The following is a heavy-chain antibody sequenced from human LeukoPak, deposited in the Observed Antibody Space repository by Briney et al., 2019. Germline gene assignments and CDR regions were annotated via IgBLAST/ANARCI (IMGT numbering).Heavy chain of an antibody. V-gene: IGHV3-7*01. CDR2: IKQDGSEK. Sequence: PGGSLRLSCAASGFTFSRYWMSWVRQAPGKGLEWVANIKQDGSEKYHVDSAKGRFTISRDNAKSSLYLQMNSLRAEDTAVYYCARDHNWGSDYWGQGTLVTVSS. CDR3: ARDHNWGSDY. J-gene: IGHJ4*02. D-gene: IGHD7-27*01. CDR1: GFTFSRYW.